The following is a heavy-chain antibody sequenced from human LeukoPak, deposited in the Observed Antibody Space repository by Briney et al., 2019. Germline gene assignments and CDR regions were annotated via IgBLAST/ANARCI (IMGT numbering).Heavy chain of an antibody. CDR1: GFTFSSYG. D-gene: IGHD1-7*01. J-gene: IGHJ6*02. CDR3: AIITGTTYYYYYGMDI. V-gene: IGHV3-30*03. CDR2: ISYDGSNK. Sequence: PGGSLRLSCAASGFTFSSYGMHWVRQAPGKGLEWVAVISYDGSNKYYADSVKGRFTISRDNSKNTLYLQMNSLRAEDTAVYYCAIITGTTYYYYYGMDIWGQGTTVTVSS.